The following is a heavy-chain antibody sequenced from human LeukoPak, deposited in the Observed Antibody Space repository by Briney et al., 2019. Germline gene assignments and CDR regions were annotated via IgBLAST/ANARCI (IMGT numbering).Heavy chain of an antibody. D-gene: IGHD3-22*01. V-gene: IGHV4-4*02. J-gene: IGHJ4*02. Sequence: SSETLSLTCAVSGGSISSSNWWSWVRQPPGKGLEWIGEIYHSGSTNYNPSLKSRVTISVDKSKNQFSLKLSSVTAADTAVYYCARGGVNYYDSSGYCDYWGQGTLVTVSS. CDR2: IYHSGST. CDR3: ARGGVNYYDSSGYCDY. CDR1: GGSISSSNW.